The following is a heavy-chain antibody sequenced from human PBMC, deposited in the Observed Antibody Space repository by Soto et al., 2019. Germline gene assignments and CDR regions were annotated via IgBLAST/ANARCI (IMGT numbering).Heavy chain of an antibody. CDR3: ARDQRGMVRGWYYYYGMDV. CDR2: IYYSGST. D-gene: IGHD3-10*01. J-gene: IGHJ6*02. Sequence: SETLSLTCTVSGGSISSYYWSWIRQPPGKGLEWIGYIYYSGSTNYNPSLKSRVTISVDTSKNQFSLKLSSVTAADTAVYYCARDQRGMVRGWYYYYGMDVWGQGTTVTVSS. CDR1: GGSISSYY. V-gene: IGHV4-59*01.